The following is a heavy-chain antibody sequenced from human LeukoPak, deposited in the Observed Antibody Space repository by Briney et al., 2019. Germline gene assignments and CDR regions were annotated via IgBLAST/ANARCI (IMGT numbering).Heavy chain of an antibody. CDR1: GFTFSSYW. CDR2: IKQDGSEK. Sequence: GGSLRLSCAASGFTFSSYWMSWVRQAPGKGLEWVANIKQDGSEKYYVDSVKGRFTISRDNAKNSLYLQMNSLRAEDTAVYYCARDRFCAIASCYKDYWGQGTLVTISS. J-gene: IGHJ4*02. D-gene: IGHD2-2*02. CDR3: ARDRFCAIASCYKDY. V-gene: IGHV3-7*01.